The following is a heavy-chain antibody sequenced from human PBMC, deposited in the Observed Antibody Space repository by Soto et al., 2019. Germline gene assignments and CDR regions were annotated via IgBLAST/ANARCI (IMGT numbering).Heavy chain of an antibody. CDR1: GGSISSYY. V-gene: IGHV4-59*01. J-gene: IGHJ3*02. CDR2: IYCSGST. Sequence: TSETLSLTCTVSGGSISSYYWSWIRQPPGKGLEWIGYIYCSGSTNYNPSLKSRVTISVDTSKNQFSLKLSSVTAADTAVYYCARVLYYYDSSGDTGADAFDIWGQGTMVIVSS. D-gene: IGHD3-22*01. CDR3: ARVLYYYDSSGDTGADAFDI.